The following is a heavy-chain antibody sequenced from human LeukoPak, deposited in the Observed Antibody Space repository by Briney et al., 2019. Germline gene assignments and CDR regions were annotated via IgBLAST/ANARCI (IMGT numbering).Heavy chain of an antibody. Sequence: SQTLSLTCAISGDSVSSNSAAWNWIRQSPSRGLEWLGRTYYRSKWYNDYAISVKSRITINPDTSKNQFSLHLNSVTPEDTAVYYCAREWVSGAVAGRDHYFDYWGQGTLVTVSS. CDR3: AREWVSGAVAGRDHYFDY. V-gene: IGHV6-1*01. CDR2: TYYRSKWYN. D-gene: IGHD6-19*01. J-gene: IGHJ4*02. CDR1: GDSVSSNSAA.